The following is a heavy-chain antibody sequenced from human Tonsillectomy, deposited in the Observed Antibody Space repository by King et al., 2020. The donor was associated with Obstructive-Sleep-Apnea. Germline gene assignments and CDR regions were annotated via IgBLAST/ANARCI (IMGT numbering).Heavy chain of an antibody. CDR1: GFTFSNYA. V-gene: IGHV3-30*04. D-gene: IGHD2-15*01. Sequence: VQLVESGGGVVQPGRSLRLSCAASGFTFSNYAIHWVRQAPGKGLEWVAVISYDGSNTYYADSVKGRFTISRDNSRNTLYLQMNSLRAEDTAGYYCARDGEYCSGGSCYSSDYFDYWGQGTLVTVSS. CDR3: ARDGEYCSGGSCYSSDYFDY. CDR2: ISYDGSNT. J-gene: IGHJ4*02.